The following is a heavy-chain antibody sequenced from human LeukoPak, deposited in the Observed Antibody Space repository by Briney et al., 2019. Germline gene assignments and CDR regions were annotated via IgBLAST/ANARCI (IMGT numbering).Heavy chain of an antibody. J-gene: IGHJ5*02. CDR1: GGSFSGYY. V-gene: IGHV4-34*01. CDR3: ARRPYYGSGSYYNA. CDR2: INHSGST. D-gene: IGHD3-10*01. Sequence: SETLSLTCAVYGGSFSGYYWSWIRQPPGKGLEWIGEINHSGSTNYNPSLKSRVTISVDTSKNQFSLKLSSVTAADTAVYYCARRPYYGSGSYYNAWGQGTLVTVSS.